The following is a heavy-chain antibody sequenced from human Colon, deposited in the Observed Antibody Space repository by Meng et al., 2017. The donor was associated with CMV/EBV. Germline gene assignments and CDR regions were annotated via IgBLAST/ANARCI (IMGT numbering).Heavy chain of an antibody. CDR1: GFTFNNAW. J-gene: IGHJ4*02. D-gene: IGHD6-19*01. Sequence: GESLKISCTASGFTFNNAWMKWVRQTPGKGLEWVAYIRGGGDPKYYADSVKGRFTISRDNAKKSLYLQINGLRVEDTAIYYCARGEDSGWYKLDYWGQGTLVTVSS. V-gene: IGHV3-48*03. CDR2: IRGGGDPK. CDR3: ARGEDSGWYKLDY.